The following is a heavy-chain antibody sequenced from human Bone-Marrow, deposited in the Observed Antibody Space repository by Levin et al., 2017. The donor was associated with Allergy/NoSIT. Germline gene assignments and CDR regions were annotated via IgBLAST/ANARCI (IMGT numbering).Heavy chain of an antibody. CDR1: GGSVRSDNYY. J-gene: IGHJ4*02. CDR2: ISYSGTT. Sequence: SQTLSLTCSVSGGSVRSDNYYWSWIRQPPGKRLEWIGYISYSGTTTYNPSLESRVTISLGASENHFSLRLNSLTAADTAIYYCARVSLVTTFGGVISYYFASWGQGALVTVSS. D-gene: IGHD3-16*02. CDR3: ARVSLVTTFGGVISYYFAS. V-gene: IGHV4-61*03.